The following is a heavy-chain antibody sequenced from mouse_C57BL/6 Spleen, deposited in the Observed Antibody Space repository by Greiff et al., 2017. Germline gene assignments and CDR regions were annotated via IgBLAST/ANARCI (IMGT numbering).Heavy chain of an antibody. D-gene: IGHD2-14*01. Sequence: EVMLVESGGGLVQPKGSLKLSCAASGFSFNTYAMNWVRQAPGKGLEWVARIRSKSNNYATYYADSVKDRFTISRDESESMLYLQMNNLKTEDTAMYYCVRGTLYYAMDYWGQGTSVTVSS. CDR2: IRSKSNNYAT. J-gene: IGHJ4*01. CDR1: GFSFNTYA. CDR3: VRGTLYYAMDY. V-gene: IGHV10-1*01.